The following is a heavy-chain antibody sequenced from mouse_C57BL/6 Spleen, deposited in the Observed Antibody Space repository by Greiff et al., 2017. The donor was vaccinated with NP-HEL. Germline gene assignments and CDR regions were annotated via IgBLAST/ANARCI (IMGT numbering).Heavy chain of an antibody. Sequence: EVKLVESGPELVKPGASVKISCKASGYSFTDYNMNWVKQSNGKSLEWIGVINPNYGTTSYNQKFKGKATLTVDQSSSTAYMQLNSLTSEDSAVYYCAREGGQLRPSSFFDYWGQGTTLTVSS. CDR2: INPNYGTT. J-gene: IGHJ2*01. D-gene: IGHD3-2*02. CDR3: AREGGQLRPSSFFDY. CDR1: GYSFTDYN. V-gene: IGHV1-39*01.